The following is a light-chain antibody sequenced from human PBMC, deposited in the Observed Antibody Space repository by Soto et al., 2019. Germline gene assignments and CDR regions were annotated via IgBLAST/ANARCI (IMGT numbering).Light chain of an antibody. J-gene: IGKJ1*01. CDR3: QQYYSRRT. V-gene: IGKV1-5*01. Sequence: DIKMNQSPSTLSASVGDRVTITCRASQDINNWLAWYQQKPGNAPKFLIYDASTLESGVPSRFSGGGSGTEFTLTISSLQPDDSATYYCQQYYSRRTFGQGTKVDI. CDR1: QDINNW. CDR2: DAS.